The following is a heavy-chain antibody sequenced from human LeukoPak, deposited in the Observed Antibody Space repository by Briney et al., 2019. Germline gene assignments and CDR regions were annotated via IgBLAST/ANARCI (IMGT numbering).Heavy chain of an antibody. Sequence: ASVKVSCKTSGYTFTGYYMHWVRQAPGQGLEWMGWINPNSGATKDAQKFQGRVTMTRDTSMSTAYMELSRLRSDDTAVYYCARGLGVGVSSSWFFDPWGQGTLVTVSS. V-gene: IGHV1-2*02. CDR3: ARGLGVGVSSSWFFDP. J-gene: IGHJ5*02. CDR2: INPNSGAT. D-gene: IGHD6-13*01. CDR1: GYTFTGYY.